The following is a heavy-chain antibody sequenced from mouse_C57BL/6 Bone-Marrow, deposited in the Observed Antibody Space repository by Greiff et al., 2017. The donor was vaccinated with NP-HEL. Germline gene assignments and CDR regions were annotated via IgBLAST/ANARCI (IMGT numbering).Heavy chain of an antibody. Sequence: QVQLKESGPGILQPSQTLSLTCSFSGFSLSTFGMGVGWIRQPSGKGLEWLAHIWWDDDKYYNPALKSRLTISKDTSKNQVFLKIANVDTADTATYYCARPHYGSSPPWYFDVWGTGTTVTVSS. CDR2: IWWDDDK. V-gene: IGHV8-8*01. D-gene: IGHD1-1*01. CDR3: ARPHYGSSPPWYFDV. J-gene: IGHJ1*03. CDR1: GFSLSTFGMG.